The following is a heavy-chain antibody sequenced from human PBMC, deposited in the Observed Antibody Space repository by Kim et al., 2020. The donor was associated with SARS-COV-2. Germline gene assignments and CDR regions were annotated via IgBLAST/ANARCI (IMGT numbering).Heavy chain of an antibody. V-gene: IGHV3-30*18. CDR1: GFTFSSYG. CDR2: ISYDGSNK. J-gene: IGHJ4*02. Sequence: GGSLRLSCAASGFTFSSYGMHWVRQAPGKGLEWVAVISYDGSNKYYADSVKGRFTISRDNSKNTLYLQMNSLRAEDTAVYYCAKGAQRGGFDYWGQGTLVTVSS. CDR3: AKGAQRGGFDY. D-gene: IGHD3-10*01.